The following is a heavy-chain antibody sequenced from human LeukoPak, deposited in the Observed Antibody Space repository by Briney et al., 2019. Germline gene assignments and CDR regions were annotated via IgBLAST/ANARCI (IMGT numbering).Heavy chain of an antibody. J-gene: IGHJ6*02. V-gene: IGHV5-51*01. CDR1: GYSFTSYW. D-gene: IGHD2-2*01. CDR3: ARAIGTSQFYFYYGMDV. CDR2: IYAGDSDT. Sequence: GESLKISCKGSGYSFTSYWIGWVRQMPGKGLEWMGIIYAGDSDTRYSPSFEGQVTISVDKSISTAYLQWSSLQASDTAMYYCARAIGTSQFYFYYGMDVWGQGTTVTVSS.